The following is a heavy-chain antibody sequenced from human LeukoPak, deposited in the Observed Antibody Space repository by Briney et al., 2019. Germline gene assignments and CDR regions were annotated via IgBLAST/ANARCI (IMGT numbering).Heavy chain of an antibody. V-gene: IGHV4-39*07. J-gene: IGHJ4*02. Sequence: SETLSLTCTVSGGSISSSNYYWGWIRQPPGKGLEWIGSIYYSGSSGSTYYNPSLKSRVTISVDTSKNHFSLKLSSVTAADTAVYYCARLTTIFGVVVDYWGQGTLVTVSS. CDR2: IYYSGSSGST. CDR1: GGSISSSNYY. CDR3: ARLTTIFGVVVDY. D-gene: IGHD3-3*01.